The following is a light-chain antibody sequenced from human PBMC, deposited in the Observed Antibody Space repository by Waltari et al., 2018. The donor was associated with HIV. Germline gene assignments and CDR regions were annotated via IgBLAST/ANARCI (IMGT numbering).Light chain of an antibody. Sequence: QSVLTQPPSASGTPGQGVIIPFSGSNSNIGTNTVNWYQQLPGTAPKLLIFDDKHRPSGVPDRFSGSRSDTSASLAISGLQSEDEAHYYCAAWDDNFNVVFGGGTKLTVL. V-gene: IGLV1-44*01. CDR2: DDK. J-gene: IGLJ3*02. CDR1: NSNIGTNT. CDR3: AAWDDNFNVV.